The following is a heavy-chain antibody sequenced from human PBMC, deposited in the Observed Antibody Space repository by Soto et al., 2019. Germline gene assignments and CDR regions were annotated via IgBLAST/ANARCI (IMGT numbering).Heavy chain of an antibody. CDR3: VRSRSGAVADSFDL. Sequence: TGGSLRLSCEGSGFTFSRHALHWVRQAPGKGLEWVAVVSKDGSVKYWIESVKGRFTLSRDNSKNTVYLEMNSLRPEDTGVYYCVRSRSGAVADSFDLWGQGTLVTVSS. D-gene: IGHD3-10*01. CDR1: GFTFSRHA. J-gene: IGHJ4*02. CDR2: VSKDGSVK. V-gene: IGHV3-30-3*01.